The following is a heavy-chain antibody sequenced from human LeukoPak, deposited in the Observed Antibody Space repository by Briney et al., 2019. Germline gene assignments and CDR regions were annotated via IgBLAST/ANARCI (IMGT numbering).Heavy chain of an antibody. CDR2: IWYDGIDK. Sequence: PGGSLRLSCAASGFTFSSYGMHWVRQAPGKGLEWVAVIWYDGIDKYYIDSVKGRFTISRDNSKNTLYLQMNSLRAEDTAVYYCARDPGYYDSSGYPDYWGQGTLVTVSS. CDR1: GFTFSSYG. D-gene: IGHD3-22*01. V-gene: IGHV3-33*01. J-gene: IGHJ4*02. CDR3: ARDPGYYDSSGYPDY.